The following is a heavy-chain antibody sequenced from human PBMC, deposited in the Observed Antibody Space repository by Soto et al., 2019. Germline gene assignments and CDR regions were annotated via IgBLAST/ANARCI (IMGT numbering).Heavy chain of an antibody. J-gene: IGHJ1*01. CDR2: ISGSGDST. CDR3: AKRVPGIAVAGTGYFPH. Sequence: GGSLRLSCAASGFTFSSYAMSWVRQAPGKGLEWVSGISGSGDSTYYADSVKGRFTISRDNSKNTLYLQMNSLRAEDTAVYYCAKRVPGIAVAGTGYFPHWGQGTLVTVSS. V-gene: IGHV3-23*01. D-gene: IGHD6-19*01. CDR1: GFTFSSYA.